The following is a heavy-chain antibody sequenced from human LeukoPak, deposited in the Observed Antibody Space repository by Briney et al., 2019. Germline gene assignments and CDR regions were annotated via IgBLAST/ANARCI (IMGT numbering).Heavy chain of an antibody. D-gene: IGHD1-26*01. V-gene: IGHV4-34*01. J-gene: IGHJ4*02. CDR2: INHSGST. CDR3: ARVSESGSSSPFDY. Sequence: SETLSLTCAVYGGSFSGYYWSWIRQPPGKGLEWIGEINHSGSTNYNPSLKSRVTISVDTSKNQFSLKLSSVTAADTAVYYCARVSESGSSSPFDYWGQGALVTVSS. CDR1: GGSFSGYY.